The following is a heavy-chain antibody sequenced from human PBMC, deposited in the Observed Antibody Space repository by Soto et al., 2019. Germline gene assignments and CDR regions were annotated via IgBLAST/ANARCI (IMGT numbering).Heavy chain of an antibody. CDR3: ARHPDRIAQIGWFDP. CDR2: ISSSSSTI. Sequence: EVQLVESGGGLVQPGGSLRLSCAASGFTFSSYSMNWVRQAPGKGLEWVSYISSSSSTIYYADSVKGRFTISRDNAKNSLYLQMNSLRAEDTAVYYCARHPDRIAQIGWFDPWGQGTLVTVYS. CDR1: GFTFSSYS. D-gene: IGHD6-13*01. J-gene: IGHJ5*02. V-gene: IGHV3-48*01.